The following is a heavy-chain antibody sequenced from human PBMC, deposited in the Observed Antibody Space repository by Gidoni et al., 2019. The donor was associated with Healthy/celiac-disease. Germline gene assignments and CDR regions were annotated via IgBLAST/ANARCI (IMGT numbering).Heavy chain of an antibody. D-gene: IGHD5-18*01. Sequence: QVQLVQSGAEVTKPGSSVKVSCKASGGTFSSYALSWVRQAPGQGLEWMGGIIPIFGTANYAQKFQGRVTITADKSTSTAYMELSSLRSEDTAVYYGARGGMATAYFDYWGQGTLVTVSS. CDR3: ARGGMATAYFDY. V-gene: IGHV1-69*06. J-gene: IGHJ4*02. CDR2: IIPIFGTA. CDR1: GGTFSSYA.